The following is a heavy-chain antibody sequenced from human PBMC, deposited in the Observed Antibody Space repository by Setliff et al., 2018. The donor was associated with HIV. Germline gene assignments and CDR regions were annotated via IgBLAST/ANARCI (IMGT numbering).Heavy chain of an antibody. CDR1: GYSFTSYW. J-gene: IGHJ4*02. V-gene: IGHV5-51*01. CDR3: ARHLIPGDPRYSSSWYY. CDR2: IYPGDSDT. D-gene: IGHD6-13*01. Sequence: GASLTISCKGSGYSFTSYWIGWVRQMPGKGVEWMGIIYPGDSDTRYSPSFQGQVTLSADKSISTAYLQWSSLKASDTAMYYCARHLIPGDPRYSSSWYYWGQGTLVTVSS.